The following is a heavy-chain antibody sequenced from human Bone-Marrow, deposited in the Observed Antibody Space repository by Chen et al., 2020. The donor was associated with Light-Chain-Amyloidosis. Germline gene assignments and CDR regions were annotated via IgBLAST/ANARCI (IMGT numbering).Heavy chain of an antibody. Sequence: VQLQESGPGLVKPSETLSLTCTVSGGSISSNYWSWIRQPPGKGLEWIGYIYYSGSTNYNPSLKSRVTISVDTSKNQFSLKLSSVTAADTAVYYCARERYYGSGKGWFDPWGQGTLVTVSS. J-gene: IGHJ5*02. CDR3: ARERYYGSGKGWFDP. CDR1: GGSISSNY. D-gene: IGHD3-10*01. V-gene: IGHV4-59*01. CDR2: IYYSGST.